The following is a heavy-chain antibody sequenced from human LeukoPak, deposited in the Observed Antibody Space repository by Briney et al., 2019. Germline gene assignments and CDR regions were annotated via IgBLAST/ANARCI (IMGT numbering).Heavy chain of an antibody. CDR1: GFTFDDYA. CDR2: ISWNSGSI. V-gene: IGHV3-9*03. D-gene: IGHD4-17*01. CDR3: AKDAGDYGDYLDY. Sequence: GGSLRLSCAASGFTFDDYAMHWVRQAPGKGLEWVSGISWNSGSIGYADSVKGRFTISRDNAKNSLYLQMNSLRAEDMALYYCAKDAGDYGDYLDYWGQGTLVTVSS. J-gene: IGHJ4*02.